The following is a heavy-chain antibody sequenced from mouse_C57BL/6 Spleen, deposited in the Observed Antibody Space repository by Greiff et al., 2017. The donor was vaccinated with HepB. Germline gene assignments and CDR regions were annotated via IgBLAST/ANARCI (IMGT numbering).Heavy chain of an antibody. CDR2: IWRGGST. D-gene: IGHD1-1*01. J-gene: IGHJ1*03. V-gene: IGHV2-5*01. CDR1: GFSLTSYG. Sequence: VKVVESGPGLVQPSQSLSITCTVSGFSLTSYGVHWVRQSPGKGLEWLGVIWRGGSTDYNAAFMSRLSITKDNSKSQVFFKMNSLQADDTAIYYCAKNLDYYGSSYGYFDVWGTGTTVTVSS. CDR3: AKNLDYYGSSYGYFDV.